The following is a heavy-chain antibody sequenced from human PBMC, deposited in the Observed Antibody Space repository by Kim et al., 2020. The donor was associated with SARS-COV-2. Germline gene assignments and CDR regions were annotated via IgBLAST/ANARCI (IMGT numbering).Heavy chain of an antibody. J-gene: IGHJ5*02. Sequence: SETLSLTCTVSGGSISSYYWSWIRQPPGKGLEWIGYIYYSGSTNYNPSLKSRVTISVDTSKNQFSLKLSSVTAADTAVYYCARFHSLVRSVVAATPNGNWFDPWGQGTLVTVSS. CDR2: IYYSGST. D-gene: IGHD2-15*01. CDR3: ARFHSLVRSVVAATPNGNWFDP. V-gene: IGHV4-59*13. CDR1: GGSISSYY.